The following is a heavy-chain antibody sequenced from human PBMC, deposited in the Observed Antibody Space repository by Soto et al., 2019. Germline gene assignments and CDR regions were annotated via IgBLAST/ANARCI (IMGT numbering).Heavy chain of an antibody. Sequence: QITLKESGPTLVKPTQTLTLTCTFSGFSLSTSGVGVGWIRQPPGKALEWLAVIYWDDYKHYSPSLKSRLTITKDTSKNQVVLTMTNMYPVDTATYYCAHKGYGDYPLDSWGQGTLLTVSS. V-gene: IGHV2-5*02. CDR3: AHKGYGDYPLDS. CDR2: IYWDDYK. J-gene: IGHJ4*02. D-gene: IGHD4-17*01. CDR1: GFSLSTSGVG.